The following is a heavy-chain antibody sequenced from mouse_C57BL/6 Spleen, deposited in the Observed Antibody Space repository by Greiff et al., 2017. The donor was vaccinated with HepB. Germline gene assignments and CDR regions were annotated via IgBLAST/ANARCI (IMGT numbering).Heavy chain of an antibody. V-gene: IGHV1-64*01. Sequence: VQLQQSGAELVKPGASVKLSCKASGYTFTSYWLHWVKQRPGQGLEWIGMIHPNSGSTNYNEKFKSKATLTVDKSSSTAYMQLSSLTSEDSAVYYCARGRDRYFDYWGQGTTLTVSS. J-gene: IGHJ2*01. CDR3: ARGRDRYFDY. CDR2: IHPNSGST. CDR1: GYTFTSYW.